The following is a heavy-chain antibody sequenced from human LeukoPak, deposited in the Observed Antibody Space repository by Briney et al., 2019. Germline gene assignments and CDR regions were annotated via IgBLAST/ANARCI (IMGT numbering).Heavy chain of an antibody. D-gene: IGHD6-6*01. CDR3: ARDRSSFSYAFDI. Sequence: ASVKVSCKASGYTFTTYAIHWVRQAPGQRLEWMGWISTYNDDRKYSPKFQGTVTITTDTSVSTAYLELSSLRSEDTAVYYCARDRSSFSYAFDIWGQGTMVTVSS. J-gene: IGHJ3*02. CDR1: GYTFTTYA. V-gene: IGHV1-3*04. CDR2: ISTYNDDR.